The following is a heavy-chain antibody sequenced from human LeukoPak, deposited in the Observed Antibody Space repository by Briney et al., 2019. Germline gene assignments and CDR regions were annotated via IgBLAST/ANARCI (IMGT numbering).Heavy chain of an antibody. J-gene: IGHJ4*02. CDR3: ARGGVLKSVDY. CDR2: IIPIFGTA. D-gene: IGHD3-16*01. V-gene: IGHV1-69*13. Sequence: SVKVSCKASGGTVSRYPISWVRQAPGQGLERMGGIIPIFGTANYAQKFQGRVTITADESTSTAYMELSSLRSEDTAVYYCARGGVLKSVDYWGQGTLVAVSS. CDR1: GGTVSRYP.